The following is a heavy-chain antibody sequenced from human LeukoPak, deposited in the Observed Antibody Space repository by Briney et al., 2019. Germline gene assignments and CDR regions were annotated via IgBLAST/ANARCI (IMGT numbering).Heavy chain of an antibody. J-gene: IGHJ5*01. Sequence: ASVKVSCKASGGTFTNFTINGGREAPGQGVQCRGGIFPMFGTTMYAHTFKGRISITTDESTTTAYINLSGLTTDDTATYYCARDFFTEECADGRCRLDSWGQGSLVTVSP. V-gene: IGHV1-69*05. D-gene: IGHD5-24*01. CDR2: IFPMFGTT. CDR3: ARDFFTEECADGRCRLDS. CDR1: GGTFTNFT.